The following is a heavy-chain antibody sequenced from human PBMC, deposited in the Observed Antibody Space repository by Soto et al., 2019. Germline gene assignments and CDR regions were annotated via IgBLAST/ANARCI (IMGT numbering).Heavy chain of an antibody. CDR1: GFTFSSYE. CDR2: ISSSGSTI. Sequence: PVGSLRLSCAASGFTFSSYEMNWVRQAPGKGLEWVSYISSSGSTIYYADSVKGRFTISRDNAKNSLYLQMNSLRAEDTAVYYCARGGYYYDTRDAFDIWGQGTMVTVSS. V-gene: IGHV3-48*03. CDR3: ARGGYYYDTRDAFDI. J-gene: IGHJ3*02. D-gene: IGHD3-22*01.